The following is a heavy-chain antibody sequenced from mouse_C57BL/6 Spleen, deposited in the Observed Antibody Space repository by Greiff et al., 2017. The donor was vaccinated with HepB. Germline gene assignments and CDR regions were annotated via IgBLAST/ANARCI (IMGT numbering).Heavy chain of an antibody. D-gene: IGHD4-1*01. V-gene: IGHV7-3*01. CDR3: ARYGTGTGYAMDY. CDR1: GFTFTDYY. Sequence: DVMLVESGGGLVQPGGSLSLSCAASGFTFTDYYMSWVRQPPGKALEWLGFIRNKANGYTTEYSASVKGRFTISRDNSQSILYLQMNALRAEDSATYYCARYGTGTGYAMDYWGQGTSVTVSS. J-gene: IGHJ4*01. CDR2: IRNKANGYTT.